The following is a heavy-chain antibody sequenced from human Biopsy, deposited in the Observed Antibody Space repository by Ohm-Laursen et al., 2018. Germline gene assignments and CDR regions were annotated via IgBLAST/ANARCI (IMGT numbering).Heavy chain of an antibody. J-gene: IGHJ5*02. CDR1: GFSFTGYY. D-gene: IGHD3-22*01. CDR3: TRGGYYYDSLAYYYWFDP. CDR2: ISPKSGGT. Sequence: ASVKVSCKASGFSFTGYYIHWVRQAPGQGLEWMGWISPKSGGTNYAQKFQGRVTMTRDTSISMAYVDLSSLRSDDTAVYYCTRGGYYYDSLAYYYWFDPWGQGTLVTVSS. V-gene: IGHV1-2*02.